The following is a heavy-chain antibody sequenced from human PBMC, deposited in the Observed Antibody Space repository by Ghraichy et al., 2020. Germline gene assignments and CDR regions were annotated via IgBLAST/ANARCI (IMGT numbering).Heavy chain of an antibody. D-gene: IGHD3-22*01. CDR2: IRSKANSYAT. CDR1: GFTFSGSA. Sequence: GESLNISCAASGFTFSGSAMHWVRQASGKGLEWVGRIRSKANSYATAYAASVKGRFTISRDDSKNTAYLQMNSLKTEDTAVYYCTRRVRVVIGYYYYYYMDVWGKGTTLTVSS. J-gene: IGHJ6*03. CDR3: TRRVRVVIGYYYYYYMDV. V-gene: IGHV3-73*01.